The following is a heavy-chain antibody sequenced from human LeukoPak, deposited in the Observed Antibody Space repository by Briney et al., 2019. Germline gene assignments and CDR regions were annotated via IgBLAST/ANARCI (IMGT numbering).Heavy chain of an antibody. V-gene: IGHV3-23*01. Sequence: PGGSLRLSCAASGFTFSNYAMNWVRQAPGKGLEWVSAISSSGGSTYYADSVKGRFTISRDNAKNSLYLQMNSLRAEDTAVYYCATGYSSSWSYYFDYWGQGTLVTVSS. CDR3: ATGYSSSWSYYFDY. CDR1: GFTFSNYA. D-gene: IGHD6-13*01. CDR2: ISSSGGST. J-gene: IGHJ4*02.